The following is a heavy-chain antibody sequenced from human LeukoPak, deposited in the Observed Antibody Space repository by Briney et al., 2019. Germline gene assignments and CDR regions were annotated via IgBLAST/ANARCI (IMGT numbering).Heavy chain of an antibody. Sequence: SETLSLTCTLSGGSISSSIYYWGWIRQPPGKGLEWIGSIYYRGSTYYNPSLNSPVTISVATSKNQCYLKLSPVNAADKAVYYCASFAEGYYYMDVWDKGTTVTVSS. CDR2: IYYRGST. V-gene: IGHV4-39*07. CDR3: ASFAEGYYYMDV. J-gene: IGHJ6*03. CDR1: GGSISSSIYY.